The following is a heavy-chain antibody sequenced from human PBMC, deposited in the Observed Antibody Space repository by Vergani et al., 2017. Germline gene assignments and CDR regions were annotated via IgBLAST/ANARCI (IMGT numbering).Heavy chain of an antibody. J-gene: IGHJ6*02. CDR2: ISPGASTV. CDR1: GFKFSDHY. V-gene: IGHV3-11*04. CDR3: AKNPGISTTRHYYAMDV. D-gene: IGHD1-1*01. Sequence: LEESGGGSVKPGGSLRLSCAASGFKFSDHYMSWIRQAPGKGLEWVSHISPGASTVSYTDSVTGRFTVYRDNDNNSLTLDMTTLRVEDTPVYYCAKNPGISTTRHYYAMDVWGQGTTVTVSS.